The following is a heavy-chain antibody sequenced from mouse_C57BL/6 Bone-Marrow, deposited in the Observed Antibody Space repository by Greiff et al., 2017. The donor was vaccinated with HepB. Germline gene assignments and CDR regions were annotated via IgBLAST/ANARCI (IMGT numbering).Heavy chain of an antibody. V-gene: IGHV1-81*01. CDR3: ARNYYGSSSDY. D-gene: IGHD1-1*01. CDR1: GYTFTSYG. Sequence: VQLQQSGAELARPGASVKLSCKASGYTFTSYGISWVKQGTGQGLEWIGEMYPRSGNTYYNEKFKGKATLTADKSSSTAYMELRSLTSEDSAVYFCARNYYGSSSDYWCQGTTLTVSS. CDR2: MYPRSGNT. J-gene: IGHJ2*01.